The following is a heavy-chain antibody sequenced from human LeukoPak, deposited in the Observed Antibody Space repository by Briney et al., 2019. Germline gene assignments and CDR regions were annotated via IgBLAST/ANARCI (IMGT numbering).Heavy chain of an antibody. J-gene: IGHJ4*02. Sequence: ASVKVSYKASGYTFTGYYMHWVRQAPGQGLEWMGWINPNSGGTNYAQKFQGRVTMTRDTSISTAYMELSRLRSDDTAVYYCAREGGRYCSSTSCYLYYWGQGTLVTVSS. D-gene: IGHD2-2*01. V-gene: IGHV1-2*02. CDR2: INPNSGGT. CDR1: GYTFTGYY. CDR3: AREGGRYCSSTSCYLYY.